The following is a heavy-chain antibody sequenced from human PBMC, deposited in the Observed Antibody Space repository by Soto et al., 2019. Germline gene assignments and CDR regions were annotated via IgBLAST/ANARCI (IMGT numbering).Heavy chain of an antibody. D-gene: IGHD1-26*01. CDR2: IHYSGST. J-gene: IGHJ4*02. CDR3: ARTASSGTYLRVSYFDY. V-gene: IGHV4-59*01. Sequence: SETLSLTCTVSGGSISSYNWIWIRQSPGKGLECIGYIHYSGSTNYNPSLKSRVTISVDRSKNQFSLKVSSVTAADTALYFCARTASSGTYLRVSYFDYWGQGTLVTVSS. CDR1: GGSISSYN.